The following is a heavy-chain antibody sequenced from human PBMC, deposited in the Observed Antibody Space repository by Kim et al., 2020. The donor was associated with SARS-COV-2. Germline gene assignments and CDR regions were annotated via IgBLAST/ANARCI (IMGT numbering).Heavy chain of an antibody. CDR3: ARGGWSLDY. CDR2: TYYSGST. Sequence: SETLSLTCTVSGGSISSHYWSWIRQPPGKGLEWIGYTYYSGSTNYNPSLKSRVTILVDTSKNQFSLKLSSVTAADTAVYYCARGGWSLDYWGQGILATVSS. CDR1: GGSISSHY. J-gene: IGHJ4*02. V-gene: IGHV4-59*11. D-gene: IGHD6-19*01.